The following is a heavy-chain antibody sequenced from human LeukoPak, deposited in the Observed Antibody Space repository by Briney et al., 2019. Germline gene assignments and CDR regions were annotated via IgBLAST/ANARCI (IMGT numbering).Heavy chain of an antibody. D-gene: IGHD4-17*01. Sequence: PGGSLRLSCAAPGFTFDDYGMSWVRQAPGKGLEWVSGINWNGGSTGYADSVKGRFTISRDNAKNSLYLQMNSLRAEDTALYYCARDSLLRPGDYGDSPYDYWGQGTLVTVSS. J-gene: IGHJ4*02. CDR1: GFTFDDYG. V-gene: IGHV3-20*04. CDR3: ARDSLLRPGDYGDSPYDY. CDR2: INWNGGST.